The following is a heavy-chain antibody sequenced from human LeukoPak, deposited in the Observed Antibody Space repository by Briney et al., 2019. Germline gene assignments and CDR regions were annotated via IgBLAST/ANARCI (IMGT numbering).Heavy chain of an antibody. J-gene: IGHJ4*02. CDR3: ARDDAVGATLVAY. Sequence: PGGSLRLSCAASGFIFSDYYMSWVRQAPGKGLEWVSSISGGSTYYADSVKGRFTTSRDNSKNTLFLQVNSLRAEDTAVYYCARDDAVGATLVAYWGQGTLVTVSS. V-gene: IGHV3-23*01. CDR2: ISGGST. D-gene: IGHD1-26*01. CDR1: GFIFSDYY.